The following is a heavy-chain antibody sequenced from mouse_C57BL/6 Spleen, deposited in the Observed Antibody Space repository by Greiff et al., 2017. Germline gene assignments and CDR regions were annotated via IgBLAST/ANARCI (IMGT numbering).Heavy chain of an antibody. CDR2: IRLKSDNYAT. V-gene: IGHV6-3*01. CDR3: TGEGTGWAWFAY. D-gene: IGHD4-1*01. J-gene: IGHJ3*01. Sequence: EVKVEESGGGFVQPGGSMKLSCVASGFTFSNYWMNWVRQSPEKGLEWVAQIRLKSDNYATHYAESVKGRFTISRDDSKSSVYLQMNNLRAEDTGIYYCTGEGTGWAWFAYWGQGTLVTVSA. CDR1: GFTFSNYW.